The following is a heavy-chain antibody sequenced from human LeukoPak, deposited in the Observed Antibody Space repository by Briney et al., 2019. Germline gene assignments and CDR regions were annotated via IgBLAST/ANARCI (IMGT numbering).Heavy chain of an antibody. CDR3: ARRASSGWKDAFDI. CDR2: IYYSGST. V-gene: IGHV4-61*01. CDR1: GGSISSSSYY. D-gene: IGHD6-19*01. Sequence: SETLSLTCTVSGGSISSSSYYWSWIRQPPGKGLEWIGYIYYSGSTNYNPSLKSRVTISVDTSKNQFSLKLSSVTAADTAVYYCARRASSGWKDAFDIWGQGTMVTVSS. J-gene: IGHJ3*02.